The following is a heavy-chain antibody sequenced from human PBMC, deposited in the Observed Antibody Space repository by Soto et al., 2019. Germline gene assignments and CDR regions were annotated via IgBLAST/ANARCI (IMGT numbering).Heavy chain of an antibody. CDR1: GGSISCYY. CDR2: IYYSGSS. Sequence: PSETLSLTCTVSGGSISCYYWSWIRQPPGKGLEWIGYIYYSGSSNYNPSLKSRVTIPLDTSKNQFSLRLRSVTAADTAVYYCARARYDSSGYYYFDYWGQGTLVTVSS. D-gene: IGHD3-22*01. CDR3: ARARYDSSGYYYFDY. V-gene: IGHV4-59*01. J-gene: IGHJ4*02.